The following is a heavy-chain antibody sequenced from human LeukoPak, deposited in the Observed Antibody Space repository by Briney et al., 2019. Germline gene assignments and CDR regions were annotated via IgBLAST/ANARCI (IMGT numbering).Heavy chain of an antibody. Sequence: HPGGSLRLSCAASGFTFSSYVMHWVRQAPGKGLEYVSGISGNGGSTYYANSVKGRFTISRDNSKNTLYLQMGSLRAEDMAVYYCASVTTHGVSHYEYKYWGQGTPVTVSS. CDR1: GFTFSSYV. D-gene: IGHD4-11*01. V-gene: IGHV3-64*01. J-gene: IGHJ4*02. CDR3: ASVTTHGVSHYEYKY. CDR2: ISGNGGST.